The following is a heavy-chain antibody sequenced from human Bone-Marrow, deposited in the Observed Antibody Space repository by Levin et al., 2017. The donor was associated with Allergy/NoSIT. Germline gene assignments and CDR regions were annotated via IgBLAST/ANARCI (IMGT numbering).Heavy chain of an antibody. J-gene: IGHJ6*02. CDR1: GYTFTGYY. D-gene: IGHD6-13*01. CDR2: INPDSGGT. V-gene: IGHV1-2*04. Sequence: ASVKVSCKASGYTFTGYYIHWVRQAPGQGLEWMGWINPDSGGTEYAQRFQGLVTLTRVTSITTAYMELRRLRSDDTAVYYCARGTAPSAAAGYDYYGMDVWGQGTTVTVSS. CDR3: ARGTAPSAAAGYDYYGMDV.